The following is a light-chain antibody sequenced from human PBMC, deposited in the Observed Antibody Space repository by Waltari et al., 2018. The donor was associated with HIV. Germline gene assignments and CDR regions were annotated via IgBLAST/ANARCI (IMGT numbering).Light chain of an antibody. V-gene: IGLV1-47*01. J-gene: IGLJ3*02. CDR1: SSNLGSNY. CDR2: RNN. Sequence: QSVLTQPPSASGTPGQRVTISCSGSSSNLGSNYVYWYQQLPGTAPKLLIYRNNQRPSGVPDRFSGSKSSTSASLAISGLRSEDEADYYCAAWDDSLSGPWVFGGGTELTVL. CDR3: AAWDDSLSGPWV.